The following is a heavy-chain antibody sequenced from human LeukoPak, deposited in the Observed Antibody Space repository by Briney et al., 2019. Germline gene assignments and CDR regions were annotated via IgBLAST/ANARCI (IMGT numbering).Heavy chain of an antibody. J-gene: IGHJ6*03. V-gene: IGHV1-69*05. CDR2: IIPIFGTA. D-gene: IGHD2-15*01. CDR3: ARGDVVVVAATLDKPYYYMDV. Sequence: SVKVSCKASGYTFTGYYMHWVRQAPGQGLEWMGGIIPIFGTANYAQKFQGRVTITTDESTSTAYMELSSLRSEDTAVYYCARGDVVVVAATLDKPYYYMDVWGKGTTVTVSS. CDR1: GYTFTGYY.